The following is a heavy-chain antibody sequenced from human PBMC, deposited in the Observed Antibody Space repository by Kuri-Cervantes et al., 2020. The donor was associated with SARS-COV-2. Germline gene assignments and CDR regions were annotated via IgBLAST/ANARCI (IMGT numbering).Heavy chain of an antibody. V-gene: IGHV3-48*01. CDR2: ISSSSSTI. D-gene: IGHD2-2*02. Sequence: GGSLRLSCAASGFTFSSYGMHWVRQAPGKGLEWVSYISSSSSTIYYADSVKGRFTISRDDAKNSLYLQMSSLRAEDTAVYYCARDWAGYCSSTSCYSYYYYGMDVWGQGTTVTVSS. J-gene: IGHJ6*02. CDR1: GFTFSSYG. CDR3: ARDWAGYCSSTSCYSYYYYGMDV.